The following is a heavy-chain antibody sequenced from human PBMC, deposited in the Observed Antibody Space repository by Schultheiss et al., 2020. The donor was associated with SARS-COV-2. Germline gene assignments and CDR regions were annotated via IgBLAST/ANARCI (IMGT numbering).Heavy chain of an antibody. J-gene: IGHJ6*03. CDR3: SRGRTSVIPSPVLGLGPLYFSYYMDV. V-gene: IGHV4-34*01. CDR1: GESFNGFS. D-gene: IGHD6-19*01. CDR2: VSRSGGT. Sequence: SETLSLTCAVYGESFNGFSWTWIRQSPGKGLEWIGQVSRSGGTHYSPSLKRRVTISVDTSKSQFSLRLRSVTAADTAIYFCSRGRTSVIPSPVLGLGPLYFSYYMDVWGKGAAVTVSS.